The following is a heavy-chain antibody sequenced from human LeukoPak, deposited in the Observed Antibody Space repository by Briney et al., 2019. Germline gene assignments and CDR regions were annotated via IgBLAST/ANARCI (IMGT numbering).Heavy chain of an antibody. J-gene: IGHJ6*04. CDR1: GGSTSSGSHS. D-gene: IGHD2-2*01. Sequence: SSETLSLTCAVSGGSTSSGSHSWSWIRQPPGKGLECIGFIYHNGSTYHNPSLKSRVTISVDRSKNKFSLRLSSVTAADTAVYYCARLIVVIPKKNDHHYYYGMDVWGKGTTVTVSS. V-gene: IGHV4-30-2*01. CDR2: IYHNGST. CDR3: ARLIVVIPKKNDHHYYYGMDV.